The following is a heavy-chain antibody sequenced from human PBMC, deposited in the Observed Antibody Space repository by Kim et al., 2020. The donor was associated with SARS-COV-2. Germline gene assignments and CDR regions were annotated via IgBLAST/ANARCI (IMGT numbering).Heavy chain of an antibody. D-gene: IGHD1-26*01. V-gene: IGHV3-33*01. CDR3: ARDPRYYYFDY. J-gene: IGHJ4*02. Sequence: KYYADSVKGRFTTYRDNSTNTLYLQMSRLRAEDTAVYYCARDPRYYYFDYWGQGTLVTVSS. CDR2: K.